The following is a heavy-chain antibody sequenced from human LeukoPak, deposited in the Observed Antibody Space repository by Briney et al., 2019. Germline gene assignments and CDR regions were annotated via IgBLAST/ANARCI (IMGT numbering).Heavy chain of an antibody. V-gene: IGHV1-69*10. CDR3: ARDENVWGSYRLV. D-gene: IGHD3-16*02. CDR2: IIPILGIA. CDR1: GGTFSSYA. Sequence: SVKVSCKASGGTFSSYAISWVRQAPGQGLEWMGRIIPILGIANYAQKFQGRVTITADKSTSTAYMELSSLRSEDTAVYYCARDENVWGSYRLVWGQGTLVTVSS. J-gene: IGHJ4*02.